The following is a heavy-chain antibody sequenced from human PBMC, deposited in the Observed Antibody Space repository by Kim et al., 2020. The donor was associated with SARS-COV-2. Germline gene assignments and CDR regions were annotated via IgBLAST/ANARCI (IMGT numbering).Heavy chain of an antibody. J-gene: IGHJ4*02. V-gene: IGHV4-34*01. Sequence: SETLSLTCAVYGESFSGYQWSCIRQSPGNGLEWIGEIDQSGSTNYNPSLKSRVTISADTSKNQFSLKLSSVTAADTAVYYCARGRGGITMIVVVITAAEYYFHSWGRGNPVTVSS. CDR1: GESFSGYQ. D-gene: IGHD3-22*01. CDR3: ARGRGGITMIVVVITAAEYYFHS. CDR2: IDQSGST.